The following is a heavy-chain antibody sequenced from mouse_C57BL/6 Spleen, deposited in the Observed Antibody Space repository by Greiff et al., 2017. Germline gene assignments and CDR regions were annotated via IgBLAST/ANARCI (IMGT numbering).Heavy chain of an antibody. D-gene: IGHD2-5*01. Sequence: EVQLQQSGPGLVKPSQSLSLTCSVTGYSITSGYYWNWIRQFPGNKLEWMGYISYDGSNNYNPSLKNRISITRDTSKNQFFLKLNSVTTEDTATYYCASPNSNYYAMDYWGQGTSVTVSS. CDR1: GYSITSGYY. CDR2: ISYDGSN. V-gene: IGHV3-6*01. CDR3: ASPNSNYYAMDY. J-gene: IGHJ4*01.